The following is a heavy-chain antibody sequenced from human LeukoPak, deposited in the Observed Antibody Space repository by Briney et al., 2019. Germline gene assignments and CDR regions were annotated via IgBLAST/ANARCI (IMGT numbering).Heavy chain of an antibody. CDR2: IYYSGST. Sequence: SETLSLTCTVSGGSISSYYWSWIRQPPGKGLEWIGYIYYSGSTNYNPSLKSRVTISVDTSKNQFSLKLSSVTAADTAVYYCASHCSGGSCYSSDDAFDIWGQGTMVTVSS. CDR3: ASHCSGGSCYSSDDAFDI. J-gene: IGHJ3*02. CDR1: GGSISSYY. V-gene: IGHV4-59*01. D-gene: IGHD2-15*01.